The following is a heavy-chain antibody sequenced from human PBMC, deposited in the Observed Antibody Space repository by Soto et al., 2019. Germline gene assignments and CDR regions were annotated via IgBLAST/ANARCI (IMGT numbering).Heavy chain of an antibody. CDR2: IYYSGST. J-gene: IGHJ4*02. Sequence: QVQLQESGPGLVKPSETLSLTCTVSGGCISSYYWSWIRQPPGKGLEWIGYIYYSGSTNYNPSLKSRVTISVDTSKNQFSLKLSSVTAADTAVYYCARHSGYSYGYFPPGYDYWGQGTLVTVSS. V-gene: IGHV4-59*08. CDR3: ARHSGYSYGYFPPGYDY. D-gene: IGHD5-18*01. CDR1: GGCISSYY.